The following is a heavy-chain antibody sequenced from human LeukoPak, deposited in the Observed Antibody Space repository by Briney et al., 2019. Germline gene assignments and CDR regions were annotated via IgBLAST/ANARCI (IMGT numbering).Heavy chain of an antibody. V-gene: IGHV3-7*03. J-gene: IGHJ4*02. CDR3: ARYYSSGYYSNY. Sequence: TGGSLRLSCAASGFTFSYHWMTWVRQAPGKGLEWVANIKNDGAVKNYVDSVKGRFTISRDNAKSSLYLQMNSLRAEDTAVYYCARYYSSGYYSNYWGQGTLVTVSS. D-gene: IGHD3-22*01. CDR2: IKNDGAVK. CDR1: GFTFSYHW.